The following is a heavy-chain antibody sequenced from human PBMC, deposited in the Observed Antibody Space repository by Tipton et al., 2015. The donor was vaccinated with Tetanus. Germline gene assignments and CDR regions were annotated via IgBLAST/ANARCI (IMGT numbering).Heavy chain of an antibody. V-gene: IGHV3-30-3*01. Sequence: SLRLSCAASGFTFSSYAMHWVRQAPGKGLEWVAVISYDGSNKYYADSVKGRFTISRDNSKNTLYLQMNSLRAEDTAVYYCARDRRLVVVTAIRGLDYWGQGTLVTVSS. J-gene: IGHJ4*02. CDR1: GFTFSSYA. D-gene: IGHD2-21*02. CDR2: ISYDGSNK. CDR3: ARDRRLVVVTAIRGLDY.